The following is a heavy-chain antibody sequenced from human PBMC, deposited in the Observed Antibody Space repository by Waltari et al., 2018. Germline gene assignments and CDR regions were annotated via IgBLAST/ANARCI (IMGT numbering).Heavy chain of an antibody. CDR1: GFTFSSYG. Sequence: QVQLVESGGGVVQPGGSLRLSCAASGFTFSSYGMHWVRQAPGKGLEWVAFIRYDGSNKYYADSVKGRFTISRDNSKNTLYLQMNSLRAEDTAVYYCAKAGAAARSVYYYYYMDVWGKGTTVTVSS. J-gene: IGHJ6*03. CDR2: IRYDGSNK. V-gene: IGHV3-30*02. CDR3: AKAGAAARSVYYYYYMDV. D-gene: IGHD6-13*01.